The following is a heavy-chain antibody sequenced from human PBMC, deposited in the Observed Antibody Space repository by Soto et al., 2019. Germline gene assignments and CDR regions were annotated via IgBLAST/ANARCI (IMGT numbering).Heavy chain of an antibody. V-gene: IGHV4-61*01. J-gene: IGHJ4*02. CDR1: GGSVSSGSYY. CDR2: IYYSGST. D-gene: IGHD2-2*01. Sequence: PXGTLSLTFTVSGGSVSSGSYYWSWIRQPPGKGLEWIGYIYYSGSTNYNPPLKSRVTISVDTSKNQFSLKLSSVTAADTAVYYCARGSSRRPAASYFDYWGQGTLVTVSS. CDR3: ARGSSRRPAASYFDY.